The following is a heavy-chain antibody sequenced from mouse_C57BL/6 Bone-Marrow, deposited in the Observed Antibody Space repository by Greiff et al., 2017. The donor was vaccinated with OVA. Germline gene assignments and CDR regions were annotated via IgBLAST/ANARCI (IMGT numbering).Heavy chain of an antibody. CDR1: GYTFTDYY. V-gene: IGHV1-75*01. CDR2: IFPGSGST. CDR3: ARKGLGRRYWFAY. J-gene: IGHJ3*01. Sequence: QVQLKESGPELVKPGASVKISCKASGYTFTDYYINWVKQRPGQGLEWIGWIFPGSGSTYYNEKFKGKATLTVDKSSSTAYMLLSSLTSEDSAVYFCARKGLGRRYWFAYWGQGTLVTVSA. D-gene: IGHD4-1*01.